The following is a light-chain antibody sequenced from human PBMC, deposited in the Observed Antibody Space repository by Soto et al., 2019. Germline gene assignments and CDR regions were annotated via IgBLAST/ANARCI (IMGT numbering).Light chain of an antibody. Sequence: QSALTQPRSVSGSPGQSVTISCTGTSSDVGGFNYVSWYQQYPGKAPKLMIYDVSKRPSGVPDRFSGSKSDNTASLTISGLQAEDEADYYCQSYDSSLSASYVFGGGTKVTVL. V-gene: IGLV2-11*01. J-gene: IGLJ1*01. CDR2: DVS. CDR3: QSYDSSLSASYV. CDR1: SSDVGGFNY.